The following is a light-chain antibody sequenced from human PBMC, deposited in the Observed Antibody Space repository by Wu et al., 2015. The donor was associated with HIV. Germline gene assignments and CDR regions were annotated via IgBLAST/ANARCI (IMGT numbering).Light chain of an antibody. CDR2: AAS. Sequence: DIQMTQSPSSVSASVGDRVTIICRASQDISSGLAWYQQKPGKAPKLLIYAASSLQSGVPSRFSGSGSGTDFTLTISSLQPEDFATYYCQQANSFPITFGQGARLEIK. CDR3: QQANSFPIT. CDR1: QDISSG. J-gene: IGKJ5*01. V-gene: IGKV1-12*01.